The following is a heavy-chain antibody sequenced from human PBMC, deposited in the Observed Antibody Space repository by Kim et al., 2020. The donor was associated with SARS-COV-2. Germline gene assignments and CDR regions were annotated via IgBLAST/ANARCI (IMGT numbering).Heavy chain of an antibody. CDR2: IYYSGST. CDR1: GGSISSYY. J-gene: IGHJ4*02. Sequence: SETLSLTCTVSGGSISSYYWSWIRQPPGKGLEWIGYIYYSGSTNYNPSLKSRVTISVDTSKNQFSLKLSSVTAADTAVYYCASRKYSSSWALFDYWGQGTLVTVSS. CDR3: ASRKYSSSWALFDY. V-gene: IGHV4-59*13. D-gene: IGHD6-13*01.